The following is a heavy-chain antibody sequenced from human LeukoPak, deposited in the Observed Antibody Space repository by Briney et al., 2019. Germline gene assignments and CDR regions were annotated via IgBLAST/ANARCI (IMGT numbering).Heavy chain of an antibody. CDR1: GGSISSYY. CDR3: ARGRITMVRGEDFDY. V-gene: IGHV4-4*07. J-gene: IGHJ4*02. CDR2: IYTSGST. D-gene: IGHD3-10*01. Sequence: PSETLSLTCTVSGGSISSYYWSWIRQPAGKGLEWIGRIYTSGSTNYNSSLKSRVTMSVDTSKNQFSLKLSSVTAADTAVYYCARGRITMVRGEDFDYWGQGTLVTVSS.